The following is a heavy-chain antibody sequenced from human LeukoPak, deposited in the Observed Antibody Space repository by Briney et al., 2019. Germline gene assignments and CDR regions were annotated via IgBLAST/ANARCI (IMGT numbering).Heavy chain of an antibody. Sequence: SETLSLTCTVSGGSISGSSYYWGWIRQPPGRGLEWIGSIYYSGSTGYNPSLKSRVTISVDTSKNQFSLKLSSVTAADTAVYYCARGYCSGGSCYSYYYYNYMDVWGKGTTVTVSS. D-gene: IGHD2-15*01. J-gene: IGHJ6*03. V-gene: IGHV4-39*07. CDR3: ARGYCSGGSCYSYYYYNYMDV. CDR2: IYYSGST. CDR1: GGSISGSSYY.